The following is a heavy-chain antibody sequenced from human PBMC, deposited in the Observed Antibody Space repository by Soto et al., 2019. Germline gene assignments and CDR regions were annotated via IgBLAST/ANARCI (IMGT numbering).Heavy chain of an antibody. CDR2: ISYDGSNK. D-gene: IGHD2-2*01. CDR1: GFTFSSYG. V-gene: IGHV3-30*18. CDR3: AKQLSYYYYGMDV. J-gene: IGHJ6*02. Sequence: GGSLRLSCAASGFTFSSYGMHWVRQAPGKGLEWVAVISYDGSNKYYADSVKGRFTISRDNSKNTLYLQMNSLRAEDTAVYYCAKQLSYYYYGMDVWGQGTTVTVSS.